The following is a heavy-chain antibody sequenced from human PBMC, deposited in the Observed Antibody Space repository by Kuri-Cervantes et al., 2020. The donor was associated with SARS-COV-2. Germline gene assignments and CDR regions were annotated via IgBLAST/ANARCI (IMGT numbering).Heavy chain of an antibody. Sequence: SETLSLTCIVSGVAIDSNSYYWVWIRQPPGKGLEWIGSIYHSGSTYYNPSLKSRVTISVDTSKNQFSLKLSSVTAADTAVYYCARPGGFLDVWGKGTTVTVSS. J-gene: IGHJ6*04. V-gene: IGHV4-39*07. CDR1: GVAIDSNSYY. D-gene: IGHD4-23*01. CDR3: ARPGGFLDV. CDR2: IYHSGST.